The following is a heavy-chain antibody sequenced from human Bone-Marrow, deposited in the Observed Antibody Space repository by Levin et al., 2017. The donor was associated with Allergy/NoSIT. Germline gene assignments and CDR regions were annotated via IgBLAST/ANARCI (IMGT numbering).Heavy chain of an antibody. Sequence: SQTLSLTCAVSGGSFSGYYWSWIRQTPGKGLEWIGEINHSGGTTYNPSLKSRVTMSVDTSKNQFSLNLRSVTAADTAVYYCAREYYYGSASYLTKPYMDVWGKGTTVTVSS. J-gene: IGHJ6*03. V-gene: IGHV4-34*01. CDR2: INHSGGT. CDR1: GGSFSGYY. CDR3: AREYYYGSASYLTKPYMDV. D-gene: IGHD3-10*01.